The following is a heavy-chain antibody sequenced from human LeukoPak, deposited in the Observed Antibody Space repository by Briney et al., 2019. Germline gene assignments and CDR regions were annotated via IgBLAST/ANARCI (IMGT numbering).Heavy chain of an antibody. D-gene: IGHD6-13*01. Sequence: SQTLSLTCAISGDSVSSNSAAWNWIRQSPSRGLEWLGRTYYRSKWYNDYAVSVKSRITINPDTSKNQFSLQLNSVTPEDTAVYYCARDWGSSHWYAEGNYGWFDPWGQGTLVTVSS. CDR3: ARDWGSSHWYAEGNYGWFDP. CDR1: GDSVSSNSAA. J-gene: IGHJ5*02. V-gene: IGHV6-1*01. CDR2: TYYRSKWYN.